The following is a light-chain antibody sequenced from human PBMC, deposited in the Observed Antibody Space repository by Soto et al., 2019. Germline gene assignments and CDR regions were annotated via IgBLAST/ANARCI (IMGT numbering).Light chain of an antibody. CDR1: QSVSSY. Sequence: EIVLTQSPATLSLSPGERATLSCRASQSVSSYLAWYQQKPGQTPRLLVYDASNRATGIPARFSGSGSRTDFTLTLSSPAPEDFAVYYCQQRSNWPPITVGQGTRLETK. V-gene: IGKV3-11*01. CDR3: QQRSNWPPIT. J-gene: IGKJ5*01. CDR2: DAS.